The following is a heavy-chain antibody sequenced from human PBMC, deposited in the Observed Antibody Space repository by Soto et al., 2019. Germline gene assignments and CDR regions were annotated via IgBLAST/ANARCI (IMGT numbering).Heavy chain of an antibody. Sequence: ASVKVSCKASGYTFTVYYMHWVRQAPGQGLEWMGWINPKSGGTMYPQKFQGRVTMTWDTSISTAYMALTRLRSDDTAVYYCERDLAKGGGSAGFDYWGQGTPVPVYS. V-gene: IGHV1-2*02. CDR1: GYTFTVYY. J-gene: IGHJ4*02. D-gene: IGHD1-26*01. CDR2: INPKSGGT. CDR3: ERDLAKGGGSAGFDY.